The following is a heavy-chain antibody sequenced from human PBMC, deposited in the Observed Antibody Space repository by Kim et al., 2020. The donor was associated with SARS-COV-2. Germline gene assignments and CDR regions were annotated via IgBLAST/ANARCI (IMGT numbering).Heavy chain of an antibody. V-gene: IGHV3-11*01. J-gene: IGHJ6*02. D-gene: IGHD3-22*01. Sequence: GGSLRLSCAASGFTFSDYYMSWIRQAPGKGLEWVSYISSSGSTIYYADSVKGRFTISRDNAKNSLYLQMNSLRAEDTAVYYCARYTYYYDSSGYYRLPPSTSYYGMDVWRHVTTLTVSS. CDR3: ARYTYYYDSSGYYRLPPSTSYYGMDV. CDR2: ISSSGSTI. CDR1: GFTFSDYY.